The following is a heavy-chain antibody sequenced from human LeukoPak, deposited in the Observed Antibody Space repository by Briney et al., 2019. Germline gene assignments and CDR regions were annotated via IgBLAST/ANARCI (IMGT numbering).Heavy chain of an antibody. CDR2: ISGSGGGT. CDR1: GFTFSGYA. D-gene: IGHD6-19*01. CDR3: AKYLQWLKPFDY. V-gene: IGHV3-23*01. Sequence: GGSLRLSCAASGFTFSGYAMSWVRQAPGKGLEWVSAISGSGGGTYYADSVKGRFTFSRDNSKNTLYLQMNSLRAEDTAVYYCAKYLQWLKPFDYWGQGTLVTVSS. J-gene: IGHJ4*02.